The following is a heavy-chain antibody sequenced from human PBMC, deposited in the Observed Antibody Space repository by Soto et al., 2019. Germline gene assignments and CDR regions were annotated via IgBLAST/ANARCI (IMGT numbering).Heavy chain of an antibody. D-gene: IGHD1-20*01. CDR3: ATSQKGYNWNYFDH. CDR2: VFYTGFT. Sequence: SETLSLTCAVSGGSISGSYYYWAWLRQSPGKGPEWLGSVFYTGFTSYNPSLESRVSVSVDTSKSQFSLKLSAVTAADTAVYYCATSQKGYNWNYFDHWGQGALVTVSS. J-gene: IGHJ4*02. V-gene: IGHV4-39*01. CDR1: GGSISGSYYY.